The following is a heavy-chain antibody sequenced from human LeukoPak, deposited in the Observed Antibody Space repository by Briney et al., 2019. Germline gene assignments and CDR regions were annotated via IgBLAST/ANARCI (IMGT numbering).Heavy chain of an antibody. J-gene: IGHJ4*02. CDR2: ISGSGGST. V-gene: IGHV3-23*01. Sequence: GGSLRLSCAASGFTFSSYAMSWVRQAPGKGLEWVSAISGSGGSTYYADSVKGRFTISRDNSKNTLYLQMNSLRAEDTAVYYCAKPSGYCSSTSCYSVYWGQGTLVTVSS. D-gene: IGHD2-2*02. CDR1: GFTFSSYA. CDR3: AKPSGYCSSTSCYSVY.